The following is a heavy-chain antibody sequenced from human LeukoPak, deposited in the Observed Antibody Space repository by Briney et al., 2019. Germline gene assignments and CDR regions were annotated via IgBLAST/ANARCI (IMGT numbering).Heavy chain of an antibody. CDR3: AREANYYGSGSYFEGTFDY. D-gene: IGHD3-10*01. CDR2: IYHNGIT. CDR1: GVSISTHY. V-gene: IGHV4-59*11. Sequence: SETLSLTCNVSGVSISTHYWSWIRQSPGKGLEWIGSIYHNGITNYNPSLKSRVTISIDTSKNEFSLKLTSVTAADTAVYYCAREANYYGSGSYFEGTFDYWGQGSLVTVSS. J-gene: IGHJ4*02.